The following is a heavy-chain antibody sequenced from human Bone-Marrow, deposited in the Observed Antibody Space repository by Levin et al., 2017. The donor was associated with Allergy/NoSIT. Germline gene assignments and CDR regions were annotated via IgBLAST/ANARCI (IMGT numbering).Heavy chain of an antibody. J-gene: IGHJ6*02. V-gene: IGHV3-30-3*01. CDR3: ARERDSRWVNQYYGMDV. CDR2: ISFDGSTE. D-gene: IGHD1-14*01. CDR1: EFTFSSSS. Sequence: LSLTCAASEFTFSSSSMHWVRRAPGKGLEWVAFISFDGSTEHYADSVKGRFTISRDNSKNTLYLEMNSLRGEDTAVYYCARERDSRWVNQYYGMDVWGQGTMVTVSS.